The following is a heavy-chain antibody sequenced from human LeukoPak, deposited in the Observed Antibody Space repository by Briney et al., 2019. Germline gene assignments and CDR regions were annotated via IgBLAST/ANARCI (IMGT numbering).Heavy chain of an antibody. Sequence: PGGSLSLSCAAAGFTFSSYAMSWVRQAPGKVLEWVSAISGSGGSTYYADSVKGRFTISRDNSKNTLYLQMNSLRAEDTAVYYCAKASSGWYVDYWGQGTLVTVSS. CDR3: AKASSGWYVDY. D-gene: IGHD6-19*01. CDR2: ISGSGGST. J-gene: IGHJ4*02. CDR1: GFTFSSYA. V-gene: IGHV3-23*01.